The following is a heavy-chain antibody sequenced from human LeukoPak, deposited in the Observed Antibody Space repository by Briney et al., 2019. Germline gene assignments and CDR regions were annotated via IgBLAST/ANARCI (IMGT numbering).Heavy chain of an antibody. CDR3: VKGPRILIGGATGSFDP. D-gene: IGHD1-26*01. CDR1: GFTFSSYA. J-gene: IGHJ5*02. CDR2: ISSNGGST. Sequence: GGSLRLSCSASGFTFSSYAMHWVRQAPGKGLEYVSAISSNGGSTYYADSVKGRFTISRDNSKNTLYLQMSSLRAEDTAVYYFVKGPRILIGGATGSFDPWGQGTLVTVSS. V-gene: IGHV3-64D*06.